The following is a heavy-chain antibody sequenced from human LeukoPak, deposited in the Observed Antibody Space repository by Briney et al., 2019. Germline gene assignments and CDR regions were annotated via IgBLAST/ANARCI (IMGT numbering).Heavy chain of an antibody. CDR3: AREKGSRKSSYYYMDV. J-gene: IGHJ6*03. Sequence: SASLSLACAVSGGSISSYYWRWIRPPPGKGLEWIGYIYYSGGTNYNPSLKSRVTISVDTSKNQFSLKLSSVTAADTAVYYCAREKGSRKSSYYYMDVWGKGTTVTVSS. CDR1: GGSISSYY. V-gene: IGHV4-59*01. CDR2: IYYSGGT. D-gene: IGHD1-26*01.